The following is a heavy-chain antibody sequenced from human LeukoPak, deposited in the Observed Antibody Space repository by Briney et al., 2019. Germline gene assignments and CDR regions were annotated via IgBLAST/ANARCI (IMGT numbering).Heavy chain of an antibody. CDR2: ISYDGSNK. D-gene: IGHD6-19*01. V-gene: IGHV3-30*04. CDR3: ARVAVTIYYYYYGMDV. Sequence: RRSLRLSCAASGFTFSSYAMHWVRQAPGKGLEWVAVISYDGSNKYYADSVKGRFTISRDNSKNTLYLQINSLRAEDTAVYYCARVAVTIYYYYYGMDVWGKGTTVTVSS. CDR1: GFTFSSYA. J-gene: IGHJ6*04.